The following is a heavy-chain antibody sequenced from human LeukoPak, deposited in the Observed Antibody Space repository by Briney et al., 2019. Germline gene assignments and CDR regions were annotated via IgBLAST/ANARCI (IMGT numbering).Heavy chain of an antibody. J-gene: IGHJ5*02. Sequence: SSETLSPTCTVSGGSLSSSGYYWGWIRQPPGKGLEWIGSIYYSGSTYYNPSLKSRVTISVDTSKNQFSLKLSSVTAADTAVYYCARLPRVWFRELASNWFDPWGQGTLVTVSS. CDR2: IYYSGST. D-gene: IGHD3-10*01. CDR3: ARLPRVWFRELASNWFDP. V-gene: IGHV4-39*01. CDR1: GGSLSSSGYY.